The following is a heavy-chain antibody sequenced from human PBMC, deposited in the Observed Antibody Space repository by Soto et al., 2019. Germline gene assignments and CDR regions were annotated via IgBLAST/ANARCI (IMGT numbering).Heavy chain of an antibody. D-gene: IGHD6-6*01. Sequence: PSETLSLTCAVYGGSFSGYYWSWIRQPPGKGLEWIGEINHSGSTNYNPSLKSRVTISVDTSKNQFSLKLSSVTAADTAVYYCARVEEYSSSFGFDYWGQGTLVTVSS. V-gene: IGHV4-34*01. CDR2: INHSGST. CDR3: ARVEEYSSSFGFDY. CDR1: GGSFSGYY. J-gene: IGHJ4*02.